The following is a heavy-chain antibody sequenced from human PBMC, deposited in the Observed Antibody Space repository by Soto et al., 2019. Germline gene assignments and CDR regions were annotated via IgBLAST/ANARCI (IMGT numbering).Heavy chain of an antibody. J-gene: IGHJ4*02. Sequence: ASVKVSCKASGYTFTSYYMHWVRQAPGQGLEWMGIINPSGGSTSYAQKFQGRVTMTRDTSTSTVYMELSSLRSEETDVYYCARVHYCSSTSCYRIYFDYWGQATMVAVYS. CDR1: GYTFTSYY. CDR3: ARVHYCSSTSCYRIYFDY. D-gene: IGHD2-2*02. CDR2: INPSGGST. V-gene: IGHV1-46*01.